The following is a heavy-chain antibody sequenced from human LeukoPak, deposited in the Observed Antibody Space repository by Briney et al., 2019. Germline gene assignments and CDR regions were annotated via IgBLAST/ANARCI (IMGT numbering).Heavy chain of an antibody. CDR3: ARAYILTGYPDY. J-gene: IGHJ4*02. D-gene: IGHD3-9*01. Sequence: GESLQISCKGSGYIFTSYWIGWVRQLPGKGLEWMGIIYPGDSDTRYSPSFQGQVTISADKSNSTSSLQWSSTKASDTAMYYCARAYILTGYPDYWGQGTLVTVSS. V-gene: IGHV5-51*01. CDR1: GYIFTSYW. CDR2: IYPGDSDT.